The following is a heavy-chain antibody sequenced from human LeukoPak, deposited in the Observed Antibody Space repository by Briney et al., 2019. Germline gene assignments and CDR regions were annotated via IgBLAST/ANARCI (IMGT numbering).Heavy chain of an antibody. J-gene: IGHJ5*02. Sequence: SETLSLTCAVYGGSFSGYYWSWIRQPPGKGLEWIGEINHSGSTNYNPSLKSRVTISVDTSKNQFSLKLSSVTAADTAVYYCARGSVIRLRNWFDPWGQGTLVTVSS. CDR2: INHSGST. CDR1: GGSFSGYY. CDR3: ARGSVIRLRNWFDP. D-gene: IGHD5-12*01. V-gene: IGHV4-34*01.